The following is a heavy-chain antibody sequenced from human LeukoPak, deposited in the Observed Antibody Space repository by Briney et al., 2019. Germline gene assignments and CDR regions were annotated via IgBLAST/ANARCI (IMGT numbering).Heavy chain of an antibody. J-gene: IGHJ4*02. V-gene: IGHV1-2*02. D-gene: IGHD2-15*01. Sequence: EASVKLSCTAAGYTFTDYYIHWVRQAPGQGLQWMGWISPNSGGIKYAQNFQGRVTMTRDTSISTAYMELSRLRSDDTAVYYCARDYCSGASCYDVPYYWGQGTLVTVSS. CDR1: GYTFTDYY. CDR2: ISPNSGGI. CDR3: ARDYCSGASCYDVPYY.